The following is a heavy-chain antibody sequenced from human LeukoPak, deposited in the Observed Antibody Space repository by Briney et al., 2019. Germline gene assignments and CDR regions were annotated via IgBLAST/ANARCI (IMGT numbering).Heavy chain of an antibody. CDR1: GFTFSSYW. CDR2: IKQDGSEK. V-gene: IGHV3-7*01. Sequence: PGGSLRLSCAASGFTFSSYWMSWVRQAPGKGLEWVTNIKQDGSEKYYVDYVKGRFTISRDNAKNSLYLQMNSLRAEDTAVYYCARGDYGDAQSVDWGQGTLVTVSS. D-gene: IGHD4-17*01. CDR3: ARGDYGDAQSVD. J-gene: IGHJ4*02.